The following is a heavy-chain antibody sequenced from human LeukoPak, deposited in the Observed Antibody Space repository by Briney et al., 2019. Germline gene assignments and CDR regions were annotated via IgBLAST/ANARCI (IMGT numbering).Heavy chain of an antibody. Sequence: VASVKVSCKASGGTFSSYAISWVRQAPGQGLEWMGRIIPILGIANYAQKFQGRVTITADKSTSTAYMELSSLRSEDTAVYYCARELAAAGTVPYYFDYWGQGTLVTVSS. CDR3: ARELAAAGTVPYYFDY. CDR1: GGTFSSYA. CDR2: IIPILGIA. V-gene: IGHV1-69*04. J-gene: IGHJ4*02. D-gene: IGHD6-13*01.